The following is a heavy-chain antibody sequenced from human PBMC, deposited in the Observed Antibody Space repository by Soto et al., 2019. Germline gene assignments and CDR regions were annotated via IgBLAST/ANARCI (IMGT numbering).Heavy chain of an antibody. V-gene: IGHV3-30*18. D-gene: IGHD3-10*01. J-gene: IGHJ6*02. CDR2: ISYDGSNK. Sequence: QVQLVESGGGVVQPGRSLTLSCAASGFTFSSYGMHWVRQAPGKGLEWVAVISYDGSNKYYADSVKGRFTISRDNSKNSLYLQMNSLSAEETAVYYCAKDRAVYYCGMDVCGQGATVTVSS. CDR3: AKDRAVYYCGMDV. CDR1: GFTFSSYG.